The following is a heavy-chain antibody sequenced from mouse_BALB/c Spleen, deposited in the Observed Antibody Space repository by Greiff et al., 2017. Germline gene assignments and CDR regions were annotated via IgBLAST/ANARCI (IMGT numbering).Heavy chain of an antibody. CDR1: GYTFSSYW. CDR2: ILPGSGST. J-gene: IGHJ2*01. Sequence: VQLQQSGAELMKPGASVKISCKATGYTFSSYWIEWVKQRPGHGLEWIGEILPGSGSTNYNEKFKGKATFTADTSSNTAYMQLSSLTSEDSAVYYCGGGSFDYRGQGTTLTVAA. V-gene: IGHV1-9*01. CDR3: GGGSFDY. D-gene: IGHD1-1*02.